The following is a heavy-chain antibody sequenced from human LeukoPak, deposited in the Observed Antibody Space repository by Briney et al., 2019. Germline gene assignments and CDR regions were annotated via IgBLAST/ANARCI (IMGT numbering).Heavy chain of an antibody. V-gene: IGHV5-51*01. Sequence: GESLKISCKGSGYSFTSYWIGWVRQMPGKGLEWMGIIYPGDSDTRYSPSFQGQVTISADKSISTAYLQWSSLKASDTAMYYCARPAAGGNQNEYFQHWGQGTLVTVSS. J-gene: IGHJ1*01. CDR3: ARPAAGGNQNEYFQH. D-gene: IGHD2-15*01. CDR1: GYSFTSYW. CDR2: IYPGDSDT.